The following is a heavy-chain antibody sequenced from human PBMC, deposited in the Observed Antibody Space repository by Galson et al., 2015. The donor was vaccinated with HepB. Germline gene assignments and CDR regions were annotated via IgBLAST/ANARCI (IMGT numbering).Heavy chain of an antibody. CDR2: IYKVGGS. J-gene: IGHJ5*02. CDR3: AKGKADYDFWTGRVGFDP. Sequence: ATLSLTCTVSGDSMSPYYWSWIRQPPGKGLEWIGYIYKVGGSTYSPPLKSRVTISMDTSNNQFSLRVTSVTAADTAVYYCAKGKADYDFWTGRVGFDPWGQGTLVTVSS. D-gene: IGHD3/OR15-3a*01. V-gene: IGHV4-59*01. CDR1: GDSMSPYY.